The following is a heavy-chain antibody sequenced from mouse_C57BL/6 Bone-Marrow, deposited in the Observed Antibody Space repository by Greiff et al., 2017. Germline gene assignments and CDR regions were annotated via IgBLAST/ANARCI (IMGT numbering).Heavy chain of an antibody. V-gene: IGHV1-12*01. CDR3: ARRFYSYDYFDY. D-gene: IGHD1-1*01. CDR1: GYTFTSYN. Sequence: QVQLQQSGAELVRPGASVKMSCKASGYTFTSYNMHWVKQTPRQGLEWIGAIYPGNGDTSDNQKFKGKATLTVDKSSSTAYMQLSSLTSEDSAVYFWARRFYSYDYFDYWGQGTTLTVSS. CDR2: IYPGNGDT. J-gene: IGHJ2*01.